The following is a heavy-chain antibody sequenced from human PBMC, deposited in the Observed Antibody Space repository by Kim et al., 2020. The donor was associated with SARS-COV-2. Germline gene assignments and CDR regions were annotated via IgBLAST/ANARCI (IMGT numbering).Heavy chain of an antibody. CDR1: GFTFSTFE. CDR2: INPGGNII. Sequence: GGSLRLSCAASGFTFSTFEMNWVRQAPGKGLEWVSYINPGGNIIYYADSVKGRFTISRDHAKNSLYLQMKSLRAEDTAVYYCARDYGGNYVFDLWGQGA. V-gene: IGHV3-48*03. D-gene: IGHD1-26*01. CDR3: ARDYGGNYVFDL. J-gene: IGHJ4*02.